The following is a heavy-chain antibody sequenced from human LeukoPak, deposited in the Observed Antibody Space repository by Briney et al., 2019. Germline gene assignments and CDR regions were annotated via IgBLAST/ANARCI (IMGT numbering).Heavy chain of an antibody. CDR1: GFTVSSNY. Sequence: GGSLRLSCAASGFTVSSNYMSWVRQAPGKGLEWVSVIYSGGSTYYADSVKGRFTISRDNSKNTLYLQMNSLRAEDTAVYYCAGAMVRGVINAFDIWGQGTTVTVSS. CDR3: AGAMVRGVINAFDI. CDR2: IYSGGST. V-gene: IGHV3-66*01. J-gene: IGHJ3*02. D-gene: IGHD3-10*01.